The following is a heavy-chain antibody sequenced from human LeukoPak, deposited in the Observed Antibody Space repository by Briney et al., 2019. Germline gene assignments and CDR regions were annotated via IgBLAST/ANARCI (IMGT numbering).Heavy chain of an antibody. CDR2: INHSGST. CDR3: ARLGNPHYGSDY. D-gene: IGHD3-10*01. Sequence: SETLSLTCAVYGGSFSGYYWSWIRQPPGKGLEWIGEINHSGSTNYNPSLKSRVTISVDTSKNQFSLKLSSVTAADTAVYYCARLGNPHYGSDYWGQGTLVTVSS. J-gene: IGHJ4*02. V-gene: IGHV4-34*01. CDR1: GGSFSGYY.